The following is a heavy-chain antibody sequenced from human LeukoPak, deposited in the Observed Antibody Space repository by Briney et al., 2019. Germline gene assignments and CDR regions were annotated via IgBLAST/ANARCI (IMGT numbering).Heavy chain of an antibody. Sequence: SETLSLTCTVSGGSNYWTWIRQAPGKGLEWIAYIHYSGSPHYNPSLRSRVTISIDTSKNQLSLKLNSVTAADTAVYYCARVWAIAAAGNTCDYWGQGTLVTVSS. J-gene: IGHJ4*02. V-gene: IGHV4-59*08. CDR3: ARVWAIAAAGNTCDY. CDR2: IHYSGSP. D-gene: IGHD6-13*01. CDR1: GGSNY.